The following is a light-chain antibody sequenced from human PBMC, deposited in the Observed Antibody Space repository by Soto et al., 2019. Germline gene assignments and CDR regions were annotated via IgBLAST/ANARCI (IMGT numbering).Light chain of an antibody. CDR1: SSDVGGYNY. CDR3: CSYAGSYTSRV. J-gene: IGLJ2*01. CDR2: DVS. V-gene: IGLV2-11*01. Sequence: QSALTQPRSVSGSPGQSVTISCTGTSSDVGGYNYVSWYQQHPGKAPKLMIYDVSKRPSGVPDRFSGSKSGNTASLTISGLQAEDGADYYCCSYAGSYTSRVFGGGTQLTVL.